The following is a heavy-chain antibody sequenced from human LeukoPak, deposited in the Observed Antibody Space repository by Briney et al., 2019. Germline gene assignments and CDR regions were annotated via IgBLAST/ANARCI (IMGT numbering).Heavy chain of an antibody. CDR1: GYTFTSYG. J-gene: IGHJ4*02. CDR2: ISAYNADR. CDR3: ARDLGGYCSGGSCFAGF. D-gene: IGHD2-15*01. V-gene: IGHV1-18*01. Sequence: ASVKVSCKASGYTFTSYGISWVRQAPGQRLEWMGWISAYNADRNYAQKLQGRVTLTTDTSTSTAYMELRSLRSDDTAVYYCARDLGGYCSGGSCFAGFWGQGTLVTVSS.